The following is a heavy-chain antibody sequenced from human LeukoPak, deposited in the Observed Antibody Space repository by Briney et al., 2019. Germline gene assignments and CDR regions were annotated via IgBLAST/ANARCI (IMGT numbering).Heavy chain of an antibody. J-gene: IGHJ5*02. V-gene: IGHV3-30*18. D-gene: IGHD5-18*01. CDR1: GFTFSSYG. CDR2: ISYDGSNK. Sequence: GESLRLSCAASGFTFSSYGMNWVRQAPGKGLEWVAVISYDGSNKYYADSVKGRFTISRDNSKNTLYLQMNSLRAEDTAVYYCAKGDSDMVSPNWFDPWGQGTLVTVSS. CDR3: AKGDSDMVSPNWFDP.